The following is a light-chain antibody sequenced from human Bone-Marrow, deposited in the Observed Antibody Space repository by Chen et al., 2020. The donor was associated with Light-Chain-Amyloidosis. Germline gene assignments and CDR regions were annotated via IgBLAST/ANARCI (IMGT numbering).Light chain of an antibody. V-gene: IGLV3-25*03. J-gene: IGLJ2*01. CDR2: RDT. CDR1: ALTTKY. Sequence: SSELTPPPSVSVPPGQPASTTCSGDALTTKYAYWYQKKPGQAPVLVIHRDTERPSGISERFSGSSSETTATLTISGVQAEDEADYHCQSADSSGTDEVIFGGGTKLTVL. CDR3: QSADSSGTDEVI.